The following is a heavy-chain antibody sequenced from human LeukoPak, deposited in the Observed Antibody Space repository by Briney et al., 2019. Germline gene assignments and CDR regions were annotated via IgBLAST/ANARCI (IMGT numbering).Heavy chain of an antibody. CDR2: IYYSGST. V-gene: IGHV4-59*08. CDR3: ARGLPSNTAMVKGAIDY. Sequence: PSETLSLTCTVSGGSISSYYWSWIRQPPGKGLEWIGYIYYSGSTNYNPSLKSRVGISIDTSKNQFSLKLNSVTAADTAMYYCARGLPSNTAMVKGAIDYWGQGTLVTVSS. CDR1: GGSISSYY. J-gene: IGHJ4*02. D-gene: IGHD5-18*01.